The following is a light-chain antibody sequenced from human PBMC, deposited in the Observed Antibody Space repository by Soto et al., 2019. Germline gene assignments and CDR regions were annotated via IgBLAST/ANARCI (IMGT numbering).Light chain of an antibody. Sequence: GDRVTITCRASQSISSLLAWYQQKPGRAPTLLIYKASTLESGVPSRFSGSGSGTEFSLTISSLQPDDSATYYCQQYNSYPLTCGQGTRLEIK. CDR1: QSISSL. CDR2: KAS. V-gene: IGKV1-5*03. J-gene: IGKJ5*01. CDR3: QQYNSYPLT.